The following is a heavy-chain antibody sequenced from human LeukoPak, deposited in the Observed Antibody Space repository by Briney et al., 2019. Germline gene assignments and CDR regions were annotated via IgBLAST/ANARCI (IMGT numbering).Heavy chain of an antibody. V-gene: IGHV1-2*02. Sequence: ASVKVSCKASGYTFTGYYMHWVRQAPGQGLEWMGWINPNSGGTNYAQKFQGRVTMTRDTSISTAYMELSRLRSDDTAVYYCARDRPGGYSSSWNPYYYYYMDVWGKGTTVTISS. CDR1: GYTFTGYY. J-gene: IGHJ6*03. CDR2: INPNSGGT. CDR3: ARDRPGGYSSSWNPYYYYYMDV. D-gene: IGHD6-13*01.